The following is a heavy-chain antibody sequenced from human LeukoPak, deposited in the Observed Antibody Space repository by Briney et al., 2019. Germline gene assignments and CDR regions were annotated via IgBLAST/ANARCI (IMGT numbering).Heavy chain of an antibody. CDR1: SASITSSPYF. J-gene: IGHJ4*02. Sequence: SETLSLTCTVSSASITSSPYFWGWIRQPPGKGLEWIGSIYHGRSTSYNPSLKSRVTISVDTSKNQFSLKLSSVTAADTAMYYCAREEAYGDYGYWGQGTLVTVSS. D-gene: IGHD4-17*01. V-gene: IGHV4-39*07. CDR3: AREEAYGDYGY. CDR2: IYHGRST.